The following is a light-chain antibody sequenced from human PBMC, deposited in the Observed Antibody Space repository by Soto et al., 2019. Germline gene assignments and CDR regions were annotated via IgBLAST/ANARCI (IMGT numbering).Light chain of an antibody. Sequence: QSVLTQSPSASASLGASVKLTCTLSSGHSSYAIAWHQQQPEKGPRYLMKLNSDGSHSKGDGIPDRFSGSSSGAERYLTISSLQSEDEADYYCQTWGSGIPVVFGGGTKLTFL. CDR2: LNSDGSH. V-gene: IGLV4-69*01. J-gene: IGLJ2*01. CDR1: SGHSSYA. CDR3: QTWGSGIPVV.